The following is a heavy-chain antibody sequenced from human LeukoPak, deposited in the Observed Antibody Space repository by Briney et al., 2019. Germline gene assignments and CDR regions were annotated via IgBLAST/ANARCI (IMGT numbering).Heavy chain of an antibody. Sequence: EASVKVSCKASGYTFTGYYMHWVRQAPGQGLEWMGWINPNSGGTNYAQEFQGRVTMTRDTSISTAYMELSRLRSDDTAVYYCARDYDLIVVVPAAMGYWGQGTLVTVSS. CDR3: ARDYDLIVVVPAAMGY. CDR2: INPNSGGT. V-gene: IGHV1-2*02. D-gene: IGHD2-2*01. CDR1: GYTFTGYY. J-gene: IGHJ4*02.